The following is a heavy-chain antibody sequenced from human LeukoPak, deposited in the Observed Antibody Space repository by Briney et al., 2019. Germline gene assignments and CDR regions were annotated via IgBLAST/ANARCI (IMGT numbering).Heavy chain of an antibody. J-gene: IGHJ4*02. CDR3: ARGYCTNGVCWD. CDR2: ISYDGSNK. CDR1: GFTFSSYG. V-gene: IGHV3-30*03. D-gene: IGHD2-8*01. Sequence: GGSLRLSCAASGFTFSSYGMHWVRQAPGKGLEWVAVISYDGSNKYYADSVKGRFTISRDNSKNTLYLQMNSLRAEDTAVYYCARGYCTNGVCWDWGQGTLVTVSS.